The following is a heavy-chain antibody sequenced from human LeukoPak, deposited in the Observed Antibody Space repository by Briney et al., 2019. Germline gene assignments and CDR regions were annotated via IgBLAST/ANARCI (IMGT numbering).Heavy chain of an antibody. CDR2: ISSSGSTI. CDR1: GFTFSSYW. Sequence: GGSLRLSCAASGFTFSSYWTHWVRQAPGKGLEWVSYISSSGSTIYYADSVKGRFTISRDNAKNSLYLQMNSLRAEDTAVYYCARTNVGYYDILTGFDYWGQGTLVTVSS. V-gene: IGHV3-48*04. CDR3: ARTNVGYYDILTGFDY. J-gene: IGHJ4*02. D-gene: IGHD3-9*01.